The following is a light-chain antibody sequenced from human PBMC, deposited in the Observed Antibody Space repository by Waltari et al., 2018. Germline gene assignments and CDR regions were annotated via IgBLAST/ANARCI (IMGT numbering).Light chain of an antibody. V-gene: IGLV2-11*01. CDR3: CSYAGRYTSV. CDR2: AVD. Sequence: QSALTQPRSVSGSPGQSVTLSCTGTNSDVGAYNYVSCYQQRPGQAPKLVIYAVDKRPSGVPDRFSGSKAGNTASLTISGLQTDDEADYYCCSYAGRYTSVFGGGTKVTVL. J-gene: IGLJ2*01. CDR1: NSDVGAYNY.